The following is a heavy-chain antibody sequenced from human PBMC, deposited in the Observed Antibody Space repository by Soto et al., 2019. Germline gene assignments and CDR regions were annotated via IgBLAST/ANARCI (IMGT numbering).Heavy chain of an antibody. V-gene: IGHV3-21*01. D-gene: IGHD6-19*01. CDR1: GFTLSSYS. J-gene: IGHJ4*02. CDR2: ISSSSSYI. Sequence: EVQLVESGGGLVKPGGSLRLSCAASGFTLSSYSMNWVRQAPGKGLEWVSSISSSSSYIYYADSVKGRFTTSRDNAKNSLYLLMNSLRAEDKAVYYCARDSSSGWEDYWCQGTLVTVSS. CDR3: ARDSSSGWEDY.